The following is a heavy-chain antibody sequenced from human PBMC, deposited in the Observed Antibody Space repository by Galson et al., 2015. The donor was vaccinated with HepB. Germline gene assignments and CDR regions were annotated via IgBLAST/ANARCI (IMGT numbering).Heavy chain of an antibody. CDR1: GGSFSGYY. Sequence: ETLSLACAVYGGSFSGYYWSWIRQPPGKGLEWIGEINHSGSTNYNPSLKSRVTISVDTSKNQFSLKLSSVTAADTAVYYCAQWASGFDYWGQGTLVTVSS. CDR2: INHSGST. V-gene: IGHV4-34*01. J-gene: IGHJ4*02. D-gene: IGHD6-25*01. CDR3: AQWASGFDY.